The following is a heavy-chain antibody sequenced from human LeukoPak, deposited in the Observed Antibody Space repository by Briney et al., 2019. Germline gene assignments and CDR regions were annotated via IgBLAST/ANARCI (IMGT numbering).Heavy chain of an antibody. CDR3: ARGYWYSWNAGSYYFDY. Sequence: SETLSLTCTVSGGSISSSSYYWGWIRQPPGKGLEWIGSIYYSGSTYYNPSLKSRVTISVDTSKNQFSLKLSSVTAADTAVYYCARGYWYSWNAGSYYFDYWGQGTLVTVSS. CDR1: GGSISSSSYY. V-gene: IGHV4-39*07. D-gene: IGHD1-20*01. J-gene: IGHJ4*02. CDR2: IYYSGST.